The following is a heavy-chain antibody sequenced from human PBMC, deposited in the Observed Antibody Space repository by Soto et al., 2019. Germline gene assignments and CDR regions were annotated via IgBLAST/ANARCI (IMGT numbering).Heavy chain of an antibody. CDR3: AKDMKWGGMTTIHYFDS. CDR2: ISSNSDTI. J-gene: IGHJ4*02. V-gene: IGHV3-9*02. D-gene: IGHD4-17*01. Sequence: DVQLVESGGGLVQPGRSLRLSCVASGFTADDYALHWVRQAPGKGLEWVSGISSNSDTIHYADSVKGRFTISRDNAKNSLFLQMNSLRPEHTAVYYCAKDMKWGGMTTIHYFDSWGQGTLVTVSS. CDR1: GFTADDYA.